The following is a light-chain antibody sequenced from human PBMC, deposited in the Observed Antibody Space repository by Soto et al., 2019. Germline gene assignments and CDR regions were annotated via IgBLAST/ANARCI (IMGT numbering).Light chain of an antibody. V-gene: IGKV3-15*01. CDR3: QLYDTWRAWT. Sequence: EIVLTQSPATLSVSPGERATLSCRASQSVGSNLAWYQQKPGQPPRLLLYGASIRATGIPARFSGSGSGNDFTLAITSLQSEDSAVYYCQLYDTWRAWTFGQGTKVEIK. CDR1: QSVGSN. J-gene: IGKJ1*01. CDR2: GAS.